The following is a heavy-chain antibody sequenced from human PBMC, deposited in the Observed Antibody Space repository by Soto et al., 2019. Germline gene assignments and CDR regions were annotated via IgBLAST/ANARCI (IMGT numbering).Heavy chain of an antibody. J-gene: IGHJ4*02. D-gene: IGHD5-12*01. Sequence: PSETLSLTCAVSGDSIIGTHWWSWVRRPPGKGLEFIGETHHSRGTNYNPSLKSRVTISLDTSKNQFSLKLTSVTAADTAVYYCVRHAQWIIRAYWGQGSLVTVSS. CDR3: VRHAQWIIRAY. V-gene: IGHV4-4*02. CDR2: THHSRGT. CDR1: GDSIIGTHW.